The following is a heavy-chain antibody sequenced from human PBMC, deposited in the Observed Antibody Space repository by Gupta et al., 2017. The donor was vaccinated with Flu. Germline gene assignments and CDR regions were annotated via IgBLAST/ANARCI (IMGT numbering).Heavy chain of an antibody. CDR1: GFTFSSYG. CDR2: IWYDGRNK. D-gene: IGHD6-19*01. V-gene: IGHV3-33*01. CDR3: ASSGKYSSGWFDPLDY. J-gene: IGHJ4*02. Sequence: QVPLVESGGGVVQPGRSLRLSCAASGFTFSSYGLHWVRQAPGKGPEWVAVIWYDGRNKYYAESVKGRFTIPRDKSKNTLYLQMNSLRAEDTAVYYCASSGKYSSGWFDPLDYWGQGTLVTVSS.